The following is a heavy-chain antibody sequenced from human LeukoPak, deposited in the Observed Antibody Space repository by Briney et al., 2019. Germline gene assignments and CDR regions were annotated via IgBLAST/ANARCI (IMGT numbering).Heavy chain of an antibody. V-gene: IGHV4-38-2*02. Sequence: SETLSLTCTVSGYSISSGYYWGWIRQPPGKGLEWIGSIYHSGSTYYNPSLKSRVTISVDTSKNQSSLKLSSVTAADTAVYYCARHDEQWLVHDYWGQGTLVTVSS. J-gene: IGHJ4*02. D-gene: IGHD6-19*01. CDR1: GYSISSGYY. CDR2: IYHSGST. CDR3: ARHDEQWLVHDY.